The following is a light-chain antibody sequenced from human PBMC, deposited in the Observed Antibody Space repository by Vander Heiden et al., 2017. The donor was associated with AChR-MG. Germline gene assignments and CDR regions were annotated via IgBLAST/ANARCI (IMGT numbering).Light chain of an antibody. Sequence: AIQMTQSPSSLSASVGDRVTITCRASQGIRNDLAWYQQQPGKAPKLLIYAASSLQSGVPSSFSGSGSGTDFTLSISSLQPEDFATYYCQQDYNYPLTFGGGTKVELK. CDR3: QQDYNYPLT. J-gene: IGKJ4*01. CDR1: QGIRND. V-gene: IGKV1-6*01. CDR2: AAS.